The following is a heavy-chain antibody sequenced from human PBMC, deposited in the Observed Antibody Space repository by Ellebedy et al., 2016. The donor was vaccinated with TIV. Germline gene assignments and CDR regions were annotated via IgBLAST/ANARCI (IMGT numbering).Heavy chain of an antibody. CDR2: IYSGGSS. Sequence: GGSLRLXXAASGFTFSSYSMNWVRQAPGKGLEWVSVIYSGGSSYYADSVEGRFTISRDSSKNTLYLQMSNVRAEDTAVYYCATRHFGGYDVWGRGTMVTVSS. CDR1: GFTFSSYS. V-gene: IGHV3-53*01. CDR3: ATRHFGGYDV. J-gene: IGHJ3*01. D-gene: IGHD3-22*01.